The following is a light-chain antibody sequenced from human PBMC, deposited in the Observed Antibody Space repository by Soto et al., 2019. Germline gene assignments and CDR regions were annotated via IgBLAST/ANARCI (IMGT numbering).Light chain of an antibody. J-gene: IGKJ4*01. Sequence: DVQMTQSPSSLSASVGDRVTITSRASQCISSYLNWYQQKPGKAPKLLIYAASSLQSGVPSRFSGSGSGTDFTLTISSLQPEDFATYYCLQDYSYPLTVGGGTMV. V-gene: IGKV1-39*01. CDR1: QCISSY. CDR3: LQDYSYPLT. CDR2: AAS.